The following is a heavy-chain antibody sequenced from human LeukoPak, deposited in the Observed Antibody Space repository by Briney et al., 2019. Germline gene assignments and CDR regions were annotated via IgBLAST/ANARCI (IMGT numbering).Heavy chain of an antibody. Sequence: SVKVSCKASGGTFSSYAISWVRQAPGQGLEWMGGIIPIFGTANYAQKFQGRVTMTRDTSISTAYMELSRLRSDDTAVYYCARDLTHYAGGQGTLVTVSS. CDR2: IIPIFGTA. CDR3: ARDLTHYA. J-gene: IGHJ4*02. V-gene: IGHV1-69*05. D-gene: IGHD4-17*01. CDR1: GGTFSSYA.